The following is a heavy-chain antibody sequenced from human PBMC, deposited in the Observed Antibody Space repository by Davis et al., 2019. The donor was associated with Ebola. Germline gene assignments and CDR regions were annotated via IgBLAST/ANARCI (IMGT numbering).Heavy chain of an antibody. CDR3: AKADPQQYFDY. V-gene: IGHV3-30*02. J-gene: IGHJ4*02. Sequence: SLNLSCPASGFTFSTTLLPWRRQAQVKGLEWVGFIRSNGSVKYYADSLKGRFTISRDYSKNTLSLQMNSLRAEDTAVYYCAKADPQQYFDYWGQGTLVTVSS. CDR2: IRSNGSVK. CDR1: GFTFSTTL.